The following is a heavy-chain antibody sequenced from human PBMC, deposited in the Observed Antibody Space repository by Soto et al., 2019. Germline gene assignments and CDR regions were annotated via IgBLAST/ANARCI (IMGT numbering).Heavy chain of an antibody. CDR3: AGEVGGTGLPL. CDR1: GGTFKKYG. CDR2: IIPMYGIA. D-gene: IGHD3-9*01. J-gene: IGHJ4*02. Sequence: QVQLVQSGAEVKKPGSSVRVSCRTSGGTFKKYGFSWVRQAPGQGLEWMGGIIPMYGIANYGQIFQGRLTITADESPDTVYMDLTSLQSEDTAVYYCAGEVGGTGLPLGGQGNQVTVSS. V-gene: IGHV1-69*12.